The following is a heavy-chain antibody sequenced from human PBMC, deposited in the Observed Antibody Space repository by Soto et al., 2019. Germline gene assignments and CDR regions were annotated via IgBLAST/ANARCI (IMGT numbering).Heavy chain of an antibody. Sequence: GGSLRLSCAASGFTFSSYAMHWVRQAPGKGLEWVAVISYDGSNKYYADSVKGRFTISRDNSKNTLYLQMNSLRAEDTAVYCCARDRQSSGWYYYYGMDVWGQGTTVTVSS. CDR3: ARDRQSSGWYYYYGMDV. D-gene: IGHD6-19*01. CDR1: GFTFSSYA. J-gene: IGHJ6*02. CDR2: ISYDGSNK. V-gene: IGHV3-30-3*01.